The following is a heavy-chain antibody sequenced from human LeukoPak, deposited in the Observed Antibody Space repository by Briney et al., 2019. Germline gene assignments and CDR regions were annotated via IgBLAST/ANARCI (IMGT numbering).Heavy chain of an antibody. Sequence: PSETLSLTCTVSGGSISSYYWSWIRQPPGKGLEWIGYINYSGSTNYNPSLKSRVTITVDTSKNQFSLKLSSGTAADTAVYYCARQRPSSSWYRFYFDYWGQGTLVTVSS. D-gene: IGHD6-13*01. CDR1: GGSISSYY. CDR3: ARQRPSSSWYRFYFDY. CDR2: INYSGST. V-gene: IGHV4-59*08. J-gene: IGHJ4*02.